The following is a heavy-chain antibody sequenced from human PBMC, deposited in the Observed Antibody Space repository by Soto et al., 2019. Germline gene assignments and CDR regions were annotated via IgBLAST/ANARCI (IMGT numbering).Heavy chain of an antibody. Sequence: GGSLRLSCAASGFTFSSYWMSWVRQAPGKGLEWVANIKQDGSEKYYVDSVKGRFTISRDNAKNSLYLQMNSLRAEDTAVYYCARALLTTVVAFFDYWGQGTLVTVSS. D-gene: IGHD4-17*01. CDR3: ARALLTTVVAFFDY. CDR2: IKQDGSEK. V-gene: IGHV3-7*05. J-gene: IGHJ4*02. CDR1: GFTFSSYW.